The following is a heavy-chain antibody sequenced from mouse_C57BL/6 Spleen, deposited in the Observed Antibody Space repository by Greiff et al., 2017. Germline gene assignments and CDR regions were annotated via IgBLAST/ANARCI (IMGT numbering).Heavy chain of an antibody. D-gene: IGHD2-4*01. J-gene: IGHJ3*01. CDR2: IHPNSGST. V-gene: IGHV1-64*01. CDR3: AGEGYYDYEEFAY. CDR1: GYTFTSYW. Sequence: QVQLKQPGAELVKPGASVKLSCKASGYTFTSYWMHWVKQRPGQGLEWIGMIHPNSGSTNYNEKFKSKATLTVDKSSSTAYMQLSSLTSEDSAVYYCAGEGYYDYEEFAYWGQGTLVTVSA.